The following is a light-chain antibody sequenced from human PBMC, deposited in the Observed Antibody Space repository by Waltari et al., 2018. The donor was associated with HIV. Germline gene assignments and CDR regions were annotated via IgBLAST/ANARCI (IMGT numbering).Light chain of an antibody. Sequence: QSAPTQPPSASGSPGQPVTISCTGTSSDIGGFKYVSWYQQHPGKAPKLIIYEVNKRPSGVPDRFSGSKSGITASLTVSGLQAEDEADYYCFSYAGSRDYVFGTGTKVTVL. V-gene: IGLV2-8*01. CDR3: FSYAGSRDYV. CDR1: SSDIGGFKY. J-gene: IGLJ1*01. CDR2: EVN.